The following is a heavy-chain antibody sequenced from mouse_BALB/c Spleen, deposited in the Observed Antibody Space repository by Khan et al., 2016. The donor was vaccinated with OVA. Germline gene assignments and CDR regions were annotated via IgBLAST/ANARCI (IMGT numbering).Heavy chain of an antibody. J-gene: IGHJ2*01. D-gene: IGHD1-1*01. V-gene: IGHV3-2*02. CDR1: GYSITTDYA. Sequence: VQLQQSGPGLVKPSQSLSLTCTVTGYSITTDYAWNWIRQFPGNKLEWMGFISYSGNTKYNPSLKSRISTTRDTSKNQFFLQLKSVTTEDTARDYCAIVYGGDFDYWGQGTTLTVSS. CDR3: AIVYGGDFDY. CDR2: ISYSGNT.